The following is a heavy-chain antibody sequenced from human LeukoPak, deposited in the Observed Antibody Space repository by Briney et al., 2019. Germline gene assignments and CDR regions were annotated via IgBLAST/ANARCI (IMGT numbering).Heavy chain of an antibody. D-gene: IGHD4-17*01. Sequence: GGSLRLSCAASGFTFSSYWMSWVRQAPGKGLEWVANIKQDGSEKYYVDSVKGRFTISRDNAKNSLYLQMNSLRAEDTAVYYCAREDYGDYVPFDYWGQGTLVTVSS. CDR3: AREDYGDYVPFDY. V-gene: IGHV3-7*01. CDR1: GFTFSSYW. J-gene: IGHJ4*02. CDR2: IKQDGSEK.